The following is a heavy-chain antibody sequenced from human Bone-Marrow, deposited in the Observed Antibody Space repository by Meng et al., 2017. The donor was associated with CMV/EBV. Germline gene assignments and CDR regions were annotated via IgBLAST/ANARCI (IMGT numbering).Heavy chain of an antibody. D-gene: IGHD2-2*01. CDR2: ISSSSYI. V-gene: IGHV3-69-1*01. J-gene: IGHJ6*02. CDR1: GFTFSDYY. Sequence: GGSLRLSCAASGFTFSDYYMNWVRQAPGKGLAWVSSISSSSYIYYADSVKGRFTISRDNAKNSLYLQMNSLRAEDTAVYYCARTIGDIVVVPAAMEVYYYYGMDVWGQGTTVTVSS. CDR3: ARTIGDIVVVPAAMEVYYYYGMDV.